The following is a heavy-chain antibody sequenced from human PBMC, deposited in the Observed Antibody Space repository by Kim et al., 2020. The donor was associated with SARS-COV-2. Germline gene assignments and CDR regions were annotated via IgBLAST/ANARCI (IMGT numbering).Heavy chain of an antibody. Sequence: GGSLRLSCAASGFIVSDSWVTWVRQAPGKLLEWVATIKFDGSEKYFVDSVRGRFTISRDNTRNSLHLQMNSLRDDDTAVYYCARNQLLLNSWGQGTLVTVSS. CDR3: ARNQLLLNS. V-gene: IGHV3-7*01. CDR1: GFIVSDSW. J-gene: IGHJ5*02. CDR2: IKFDGSEK. D-gene: IGHD2-2*01.